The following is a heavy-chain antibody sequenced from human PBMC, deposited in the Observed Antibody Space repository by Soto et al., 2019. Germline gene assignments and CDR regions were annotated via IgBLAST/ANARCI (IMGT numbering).Heavy chain of an antibody. J-gene: IGHJ4*02. CDR3: ARETWPSPDYYDNSGSIGGFDY. Sequence: SETLCLTCAVSGYSISSGYCRGWIRQPPGKGLEWVGSIYHSGSTYYNPSLKSRGTISVDTSKNKLSLKLSSVTAADTAVYYCARETWPSPDYYDNSGSIGGFDYWGQGTLVTVSS. D-gene: IGHD3-22*01. CDR2: IYHSGST. CDR1: GYSISSGYC. V-gene: IGHV4-38-2*02.